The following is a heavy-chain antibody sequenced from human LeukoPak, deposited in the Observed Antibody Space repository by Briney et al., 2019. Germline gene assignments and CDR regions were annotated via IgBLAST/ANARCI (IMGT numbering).Heavy chain of an antibody. CDR1: GFTFSSYA. J-gene: IGHJ4*02. CDR2: ISGSGGST. V-gene: IGHV3-23*01. CDR3: ANEGDYVAY. Sequence: GGFLRHFCSASGFTFSSYAMSGGRQDPGLGLEWVSAISGSGGSTYYADSVKGRFTISRDNSKNTLYLQMNSLGAEDTAVYYCANEGDYVAYWGQGTLVTVSS.